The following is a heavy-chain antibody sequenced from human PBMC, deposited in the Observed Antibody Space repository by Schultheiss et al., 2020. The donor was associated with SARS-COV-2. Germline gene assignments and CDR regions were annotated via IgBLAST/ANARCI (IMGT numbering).Heavy chain of an antibody. J-gene: IGHJ2*01. CDR2: IYHSGST. Sequence: SETLSLTCTVSGGSISSSSYYWGWIRQPAGKGLEWIGSIYHSGSTYYSPSLKSRLTMSGDTSKNQVSLSLSSVTAADTAVYYCARHRNYYNGTGHPLYWYFDLWGRGTLVTVSS. D-gene: IGHD3-10*01. V-gene: IGHV4-39*01. CDR3: ARHRNYYNGTGHPLYWYFDL. CDR1: GGSISSSSYY.